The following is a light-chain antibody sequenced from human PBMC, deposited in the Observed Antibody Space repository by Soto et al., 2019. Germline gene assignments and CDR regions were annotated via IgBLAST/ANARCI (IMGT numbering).Light chain of an antibody. CDR2: GAS. V-gene: IGKV3D-7*01. CDR1: QTVSREY. J-gene: IGKJ4*01. CDR3: QQALT. Sequence: VLTQSPATLSLSPGGRAILSCRASQTVSREYVSWYQKKHGQPPRLLIYGASTRATGVPDRFSGSGSGADFTLTISSLQPEDFGVYYCQQALTFGGGTTVE.